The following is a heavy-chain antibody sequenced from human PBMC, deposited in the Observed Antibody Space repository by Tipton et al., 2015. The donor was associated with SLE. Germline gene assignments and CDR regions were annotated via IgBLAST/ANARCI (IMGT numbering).Heavy chain of an antibody. CDR3: SRSGYCSTSSCYMD. J-gene: IGHJ4*02. CDR2: INSNGIMT. CDR1: GFSFSNYW. Sequence: GSLRLSCAAAGFSFSNYWMHWVRQAPGKGLVWVSRINSNGIMTDYADSLKGRFTISRDDSQNTADLQMDSLKTEDTAVYYCSRSGYCSTSSCYMDWGQGSLVTLSS. V-gene: IGHV3-74*01. D-gene: IGHD2-2*02.